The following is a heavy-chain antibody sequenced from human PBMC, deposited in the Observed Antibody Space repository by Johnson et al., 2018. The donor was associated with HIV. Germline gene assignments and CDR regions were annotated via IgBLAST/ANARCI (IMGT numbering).Heavy chain of an antibody. V-gene: IGHV3-30*04. CDR2: ISYDGRNK. CDR1: GFTFSSYA. D-gene: IGHD1-14*01. CDR3: ARESPGGDALDL. Sequence: VQLVESGGGVVQPGRSLRLSCAASGFTFSSYAMHWVRQAPGKGLEWVAVISYDGRNKYYAASVKGRFTSSRDNSKDTLYLQMNNLRDEDTAVHYCARESPGGDALDLWGQGTMVTVSS. J-gene: IGHJ3*01.